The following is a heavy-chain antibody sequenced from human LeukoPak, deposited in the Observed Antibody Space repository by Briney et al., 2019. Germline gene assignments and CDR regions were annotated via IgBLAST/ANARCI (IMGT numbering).Heavy chain of an antibody. CDR2: IKQDGSEK. Sequence: GGSLRLSCAASGSTFSSYWMSWVRQAPGKGLEWVANIKQDGSEKYYVDSVKGRFTISRDNAKNSLYLQMNSLRAEDTAVYYCARALAVADYAEYFQHWGQGTLVTVST. D-gene: IGHD6-19*01. CDR3: ARALAVADYAEYFQH. J-gene: IGHJ1*01. V-gene: IGHV3-7*01. CDR1: GSTFSSYW.